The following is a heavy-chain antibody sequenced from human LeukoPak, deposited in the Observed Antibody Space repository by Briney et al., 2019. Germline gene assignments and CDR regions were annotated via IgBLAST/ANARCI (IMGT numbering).Heavy chain of an antibody. CDR2: INAGNGNT. CDR3: ARDLPAVGRSYGRMNWFDP. D-gene: IGHD5-18*01. J-gene: IGHJ5*02. Sequence: GASVKVSCEASGYTFTSYTMHWVRQAPGQRLEWMGWINAGNGNTKYSQKFQGRVTITRDTSASTAYMELRSLRSDDTAVYYCARDLPAVGRSYGRMNWFDPWGQGTLVTVST. V-gene: IGHV1-3*01. CDR1: GYTFTSYT.